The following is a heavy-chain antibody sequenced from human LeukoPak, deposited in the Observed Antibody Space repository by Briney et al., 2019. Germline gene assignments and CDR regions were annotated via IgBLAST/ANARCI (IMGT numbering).Heavy chain of an antibody. J-gene: IGHJ4*02. CDR1: GYTFTNYD. CDR2: INAYNGKT. V-gene: IGHV1-18*01. CDR3: ARVPELPDY. Sequence: ASVKVSCKASGYTFTNYDITWVRQAPGQGLEWMGWINAYNGKTNYSQNFQGRVTMTTDTSTSTAYMELRSLRYDDTAVYYCARVPELPDYWGQGTLVTVSS. D-gene: IGHD2-15*01.